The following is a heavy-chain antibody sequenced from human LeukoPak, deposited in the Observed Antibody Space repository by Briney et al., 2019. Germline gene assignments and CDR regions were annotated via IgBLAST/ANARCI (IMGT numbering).Heavy chain of an antibody. CDR2: IRSKTYGGTT. D-gene: IGHD6-19*01. CDR1: GFTFSSYS. Sequence: GGSLRLSCAASGFTFSSYSMNWVRQAPGKGLEWVGFIRSKTYGGTTEYAASVKGRFTISGDDSKSIAYLQMNSLKTEDTAVYYCTRHRTVAGDCFDYWGQGTLVTVSS. CDR3: TRHRTVAGDCFDY. J-gene: IGHJ4*02. V-gene: IGHV3-49*04.